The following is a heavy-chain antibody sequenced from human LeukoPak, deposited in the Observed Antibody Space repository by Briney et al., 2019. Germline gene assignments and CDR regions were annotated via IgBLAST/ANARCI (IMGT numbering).Heavy chain of an antibody. V-gene: IGHV3-23*01. CDR2: ISGSGGST. D-gene: IGHD3-3*01. J-gene: IGHJ4*02. CDR3: AKDLRFLEWLSKFDY. Sequence: PGVSLRLSCAASGFPFSSYAMSWARQASGKGLEWVSPISGSGGSTYYADSVKGRFTISRDNSKNTLYLQMNSLRAEDTAVYYCAKDLRFLEWLSKFDYWGQGTLVTVSS. CDR1: GFPFSSYA.